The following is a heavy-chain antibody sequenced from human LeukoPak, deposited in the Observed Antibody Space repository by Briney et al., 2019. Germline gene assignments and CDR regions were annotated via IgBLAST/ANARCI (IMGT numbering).Heavy chain of an antibody. CDR1: GFTFSNFF. Sequence: GGSLRLSCAASGFTFSNFFMHWVRQAPGKGLEWVAVISYDGSNKYYADSVKGRFTISRDNSKNTLYLRMNSLRAEDTAVYYCAKDLVEQGDYVYYYYGMDVWGQGTTVTVSS. CDR3: AKDLVEQGDYVYYYYGMDV. CDR2: ISYDGSNK. J-gene: IGHJ6*02. D-gene: IGHD4-17*01. V-gene: IGHV3-30*18.